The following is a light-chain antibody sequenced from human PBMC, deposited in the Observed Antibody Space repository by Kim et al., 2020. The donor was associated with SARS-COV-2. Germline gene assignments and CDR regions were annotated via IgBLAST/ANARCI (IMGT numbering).Light chain of an antibody. CDR1: KLGDNF. Sequence: ETSYSTCAGEKLGDNFVPLYQQKPGQAPVVVIYKDNQRPSGVPERFSGSQSGNSATLAISGPQAMDEADYYCQAWDRSTHDCVFGAGTKVTVL. CDR3: QAWDRSTHDCV. CDR2: KDN. J-gene: IGLJ1*01. V-gene: IGLV3-1*01.